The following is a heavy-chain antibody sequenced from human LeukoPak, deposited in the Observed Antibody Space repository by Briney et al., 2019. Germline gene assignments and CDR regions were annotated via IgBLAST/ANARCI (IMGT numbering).Heavy chain of an antibody. CDR2: VFYPGST. Sequence: SETLSLTCTVSGGSINSRYWSWIRQPPGKGLEWIGYVFYPGSTTYNPSLKSRVSMSLDTSRDQFSLRLTSVTAADTAIYYCASRPADSTWYGVFDYWSQGTLVTVSS. CDR1: GGSINSRY. D-gene: IGHD6-13*01. V-gene: IGHV4-59*11. J-gene: IGHJ4*02. CDR3: ASRPADSTWYGVFDY.